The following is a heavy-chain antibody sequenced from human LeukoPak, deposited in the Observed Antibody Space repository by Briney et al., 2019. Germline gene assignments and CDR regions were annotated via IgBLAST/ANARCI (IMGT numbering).Heavy chain of an antibody. CDR2: IKPDGSDK. D-gene: IGHD6-13*01. CDR3: ADLRYSSSSWNWIH. CDR1: GFTFSSYW. V-gene: IGHV3-7*05. J-gene: IGHJ4*02. Sequence: GGSLRLSCAASGFTFSSYWMSCVRQAPGKGLEWVANIKPDGSDKYYVDSVKGRFTISRDNAKNSLYLQMNSLRAEDTAVYYCADLRYSSSSWNWIHWGQGTLVTVSS.